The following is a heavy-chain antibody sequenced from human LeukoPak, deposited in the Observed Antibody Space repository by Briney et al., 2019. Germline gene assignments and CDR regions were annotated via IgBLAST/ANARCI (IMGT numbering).Heavy chain of an antibody. Sequence: PGGSLRLSCAASGFTFSSYSMNWVRQAPGKGLEWVSSISSGSNYIYYADSVKGRFTISRDNAKNSLYLQMNSLRAEDTAVYFCASGIAAGHPHFDYWGQGTLVTVSS. D-gene: IGHD6-6*01. CDR3: ASGIAAGHPHFDY. CDR1: GFTFSSYS. CDR2: ISSGSNYI. V-gene: IGHV3-21*01. J-gene: IGHJ4*02.